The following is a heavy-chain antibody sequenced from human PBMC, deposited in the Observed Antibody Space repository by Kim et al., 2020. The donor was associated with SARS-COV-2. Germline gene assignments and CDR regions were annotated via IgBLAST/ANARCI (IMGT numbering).Heavy chain of an antibody. J-gene: IGHJ4*02. D-gene: IGHD6-6*01. CDR1: GGSISSSSYY. CDR2: IYYSGST. V-gene: IGHV4-39*01. CDR3: ARRAESSSDFDY. Sequence: SETLSLTCTVSGGSISSSSYYWGWIRQPPGKGLEWIGSIYYSGSTYYNPSLKSRVTISVDTSKNQFSLKLSSVTAADTAVYYCARRAESSSDFDYWGQGTLATVSS.